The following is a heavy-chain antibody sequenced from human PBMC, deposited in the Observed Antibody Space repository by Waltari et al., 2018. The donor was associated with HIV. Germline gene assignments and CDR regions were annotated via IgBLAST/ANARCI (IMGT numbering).Heavy chain of an antibody. CDR1: GFTFSTYW. CDR2: IKQDGSEK. Sequence: EVQLVESGGGLVQPGGSLRLSCAASGFTFSTYWMTWVRQAPGKGLEGLANIKQDGSEKYYADSVKGRFTVSRDNNKKSLYLQRSSLRAEDTAVYYCARDLKDYDFWSPVDVWGQGTTVTVSS. CDR3: ARDLKDYDFWSPVDV. J-gene: IGHJ6*02. V-gene: IGHV3-7*01. D-gene: IGHD3-3*01.